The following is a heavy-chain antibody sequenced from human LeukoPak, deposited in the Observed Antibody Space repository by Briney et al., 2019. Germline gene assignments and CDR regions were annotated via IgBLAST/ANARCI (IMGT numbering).Heavy chain of an antibody. CDR3: AKDPATSRGWLIY. V-gene: IGHV3-7*03. CDR2: MKQDGTEK. CDR1: GFTFSGYW. J-gene: IGHJ4*02. Sequence: GGSLRLSCAASGFTFSGYWMTWVRQAPGKGLEWVANMKQDGTEKYCVDSVKGRFTISRDNARNSLYLQMNNLRAEDTAVYYCAKDPATSRGWLIYWGQGTLVTVSS. D-gene: IGHD6-19*01.